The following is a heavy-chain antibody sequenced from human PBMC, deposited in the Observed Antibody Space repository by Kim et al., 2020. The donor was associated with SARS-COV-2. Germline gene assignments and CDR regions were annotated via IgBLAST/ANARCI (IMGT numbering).Heavy chain of an antibody. J-gene: IGHJ4*02. CDR2: ST. Sequence: STNYNPALKSRVTISVDTSKNQFYRKLSSVTAADTAVYYCARSRPTGNDYWGQGTLVTVSS. V-gene: IGHV4-34*01. CDR3: ARSRPTGNDY. D-gene: IGHD1-1*01.